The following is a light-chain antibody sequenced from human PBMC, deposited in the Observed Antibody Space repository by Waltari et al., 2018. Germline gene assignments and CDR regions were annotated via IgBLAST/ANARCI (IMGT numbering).Light chain of an antibody. Sequence: QSGLTQPASVSGSPGQSITISCTGASSDVGGRDFVSWYQQHPGKAPKLLIFDVSKRPSGVSTRFSASKSGNTASLTISGLQAEDEADYYCSSYTTKTTLVFGGGTKLTVL. CDR1: SSDVGGRDF. CDR3: SSYTTKTTLV. V-gene: IGLV2-14*01. J-gene: IGLJ3*02. CDR2: DVS.